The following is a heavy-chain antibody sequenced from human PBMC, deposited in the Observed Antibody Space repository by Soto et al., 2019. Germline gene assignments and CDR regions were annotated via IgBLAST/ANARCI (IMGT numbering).Heavy chain of an antibody. V-gene: IGHV3-23*01. CDR1: GFTFTNYA. Sequence: GGSLRLSCAASGFTFTNYAMSWVRQAPGKGLEWVSGVSGSGSSTYYADSVKGRFTISRDNSKNTLYLQMNSLRAEDTAVYYCAVNCSGSSCWDYWGQGTLVTVSS. J-gene: IGHJ4*02. D-gene: IGHD2-2*01. CDR2: VSGSGSST. CDR3: AVNCSGSSCWDY.